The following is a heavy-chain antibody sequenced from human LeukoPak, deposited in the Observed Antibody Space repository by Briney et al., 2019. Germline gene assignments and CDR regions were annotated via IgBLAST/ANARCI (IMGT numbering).Heavy chain of an antibody. CDR3: ARTPLWTDAFDI. D-gene: IGHD2-21*01. J-gene: IGHJ3*02. CDR2: IYSGGST. Sequence: GGSLRLSCAASGFTVSSNYMSWVRQAPGKGLEWVSVIYSGGSTYYADSVKGRFTISRDNSKNTLYLQMNSLRAEDTAVYYCARTPLWTDAFDIWGQGTMVTVSS. CDR1: GFTVSSNY. V-gene: IGHV3-53*01.